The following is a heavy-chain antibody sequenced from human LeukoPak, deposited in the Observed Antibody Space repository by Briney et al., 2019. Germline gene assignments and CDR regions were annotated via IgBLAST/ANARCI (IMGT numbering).Heavy chain of an antibody. D-gene: IGHD1-26*01. CDR2: ISYDGSNK. Sequence: GRSLRLSCSASGFTFSSYGMHWVRQAPGRGLEWVAFISYDGSNKDYADSVRGRFSISRDNSKNTLYLQMNSLRAEDTAVYYCARGEADLDYWGQGTLVTVSS. CDR3: ARGEADLDY. CDR1: GFTFSSYG. J-gene: IGHJ4*02. V-gene: IGHV3-30*03.